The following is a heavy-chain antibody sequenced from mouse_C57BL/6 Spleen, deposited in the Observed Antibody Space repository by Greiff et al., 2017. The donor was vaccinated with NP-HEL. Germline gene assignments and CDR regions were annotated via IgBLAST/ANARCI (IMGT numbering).Heavy chain of an antibody. V-gene: IGHV1-9*01. J-gene: IGHJ1*03. Sequence: QVQLQQSGAELMKPGASVKLSCKATGYTFTGYWLEWVKQRPGHGLEWIGELLPGSGSTNYNEKFKVKATFTPDTSSNPAYMPLSSLTTEDSAIYYCARNYYGSSWYFEGWGTGTTVTVSS. D-gene: IGHD1-1*01. CDR1: GYTFTGYW. CDR3: ARNYYGSSWYFEG. CDR2: LLPGSGST.